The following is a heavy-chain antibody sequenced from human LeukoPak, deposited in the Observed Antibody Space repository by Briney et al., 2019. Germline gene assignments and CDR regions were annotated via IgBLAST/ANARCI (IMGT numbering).Heavy chain of an antibody. Sequence: GEALKISCKGSGYRFTSYWIGWVRQMPGKGLEWMGIIYPGDSDTRYSPSFQGQVTISADKSISTAYLQWSSLKASDTAMYYCARHVGDGYNSGPNYYYYYYMDVWGKGTTVTVSS. CDR2: IYPGDSDT. D-gene: IGHD5-24*01. CDR3: ARHVGDGYNSGPNYYYYYYMDV. J-gene: IGHJ6*03. CDR1: GYRFTSYW. V-gene: IGHV5-51*01.